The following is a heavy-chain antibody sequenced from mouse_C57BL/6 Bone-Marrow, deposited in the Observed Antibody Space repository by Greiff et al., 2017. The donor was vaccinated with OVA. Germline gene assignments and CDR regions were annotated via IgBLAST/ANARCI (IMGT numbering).Heavy chain of an antibody. Sequence: QVQLQQPGAELVKPGASVKLSCKASGYTFTSYWMHWVKQRPGQGLEWIGMIHPNSGSTNYNEKFNSKATLTVDKSSSTAYMQLSSLTSEDSAVYYCPRGNWYYFDYWGQGTTLTVSS. CDR2: IHPNSGST. CDR3: PRGNWYYFDY. D-gene: IGHD2-1*01. CDR1: GYTFTSYW. J-gene: IGHJ2*01. V-gene: IGHV1-64*01.